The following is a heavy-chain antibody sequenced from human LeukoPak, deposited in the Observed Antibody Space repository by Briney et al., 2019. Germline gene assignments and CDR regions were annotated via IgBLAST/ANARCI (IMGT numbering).Heavy chain of an antibody. CDR2: IIPMINTP. CDR3: AIFQGTYGDNENDY. D-gene: IGHD4-17*01. J-gene: IGHJ4*02. Sequence: SVKVSCKASGGTFRSYAITWVRQAPGKGLEWMGGIIPMINTPKYAQKFQGRVSITADESTSTGYMEVSSLRSEDTAAYYCAIFQGTYGDNENDYWGQGTLVTVSS. V-gene: IGHV1-69*13. CDR1: GGTFRSYA.